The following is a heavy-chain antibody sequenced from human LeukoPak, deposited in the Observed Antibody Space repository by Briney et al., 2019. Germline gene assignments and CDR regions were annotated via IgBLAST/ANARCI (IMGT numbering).Heavy chain of an antibody. CDR1: GFTFSSYA. V-gene: IGHV3-23*01. J-gene: IGHJ4*02. CDR2: ISGSGGST. D-gene: IGHD6-13*01. Sequence: PGGSLRLSCVASGFTFSSYAMSWVRQAPGKGLEWVSAISGSGGSTYYADSVKGRFTISRDNSKNTLYLQMNSLRAEDTAVYYCAKTYAGSWYGASAYFDYWGQGTLVTVSS. CDR3: AKTYAGSWYGASAYFDY.